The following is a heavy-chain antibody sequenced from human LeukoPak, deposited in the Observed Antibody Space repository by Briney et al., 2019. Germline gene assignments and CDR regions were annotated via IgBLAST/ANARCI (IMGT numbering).Heavy chain of an antibody. CDR3: ARDLELERDRWNYFES. Sequence: KPSETLSLTCTVSGGSISYFYWSWVRQPPGKVLEWIGYIFYSGSTKYNPSLKNRVTISLDTSKNQISLKLSSVTAADTAVYYCARDLELERDRWNYFESWGQGPLVTVSS. CDR1: GGSISYFY. V-gene: IGHV4-59*01. D-gene: IGHD1-1*01. J-gene: IGHJ4*02. CDR2: IFYSGST.